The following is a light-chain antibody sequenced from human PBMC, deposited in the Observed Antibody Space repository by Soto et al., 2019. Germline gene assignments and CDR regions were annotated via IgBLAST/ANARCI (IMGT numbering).Light chain of an antibody. CDR1: QGIRSD. V-gene: IGKV1-17*01. CDR2: AAS. J-gene: IGKJ4*01. Sequence: DIQMTQSPSSLSASVGDRVTITCRASQGIRSDLGWYQQKPGKAPKRLIYAASSLQSGVPSRFSGSGSGTDFTLTISSMKNEDYETCYCNQYKSYPITLGGGTKVDIK. CDR3: NQYKSYPIT.